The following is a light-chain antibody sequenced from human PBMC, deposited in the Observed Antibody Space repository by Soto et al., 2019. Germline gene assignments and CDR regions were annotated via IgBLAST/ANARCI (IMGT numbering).Light chain of an antibody. CDR3: QQYYSNFLT. J-gene: IGKJ4*01. CDR1: QSVLYSSNNKNY. V-gene: IGKV4-1*01. Sequence: DIVMTQSPDSLAVSLGERATINCKSSQSVLYSSNNKNYLGCYQQKPGQPPNLLIYWASTRESGVPDRFSGSGSGTDFTLTISSLQAEDVAVYYCQQYYSNFLTFGGGTKVEI. CDR2: WAS.